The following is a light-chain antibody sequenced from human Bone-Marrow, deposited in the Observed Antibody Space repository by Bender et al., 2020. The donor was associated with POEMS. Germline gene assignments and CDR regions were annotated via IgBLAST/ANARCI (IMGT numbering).Light chain of an antibody. V-gene: IGLV1-44*01. CDR1: SSNIGAHA. CDR3: SSYAGSSLL. Sequence: QSVLTQPPSASGTPGQRVTISCSGGSSNIGAHAVNWYQHLPGTAPKLLIYSSHRRPSGVPDRFSGSKSGNTASLTVSGLQADDEGHYYCSSYAGSSLLFGGGTQLTVL. CDR2: SSH. J-gene: IGLJ2*01.